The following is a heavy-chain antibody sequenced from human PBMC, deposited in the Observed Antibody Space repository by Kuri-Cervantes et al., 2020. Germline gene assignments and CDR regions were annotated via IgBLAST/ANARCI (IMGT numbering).Heavy chain of an antibody. CDR3: ARYLRSPPFYYFDS. CDR2: ISYDGSNK. D-gene: IGHD5-12*01. CDR1: GFTFSSYG. Sequence: GGSLRLSCAASGFTFSSYGMHWVRQAPGKGLEWVAVISYDGSNKYYADSVKGRFTISRDHSKNTLYLQMNSLRAEDTAVYYCARYLRSPPFYYFDSWGQGTLVTVSS. J-gene: IGHJ4*02. V-gene: IGHV3-30*03.